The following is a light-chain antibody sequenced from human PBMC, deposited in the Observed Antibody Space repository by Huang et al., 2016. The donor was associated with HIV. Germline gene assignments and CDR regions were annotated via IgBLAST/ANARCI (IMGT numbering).Light chain of an antibody. CDR2: WAS. Sequence: DIVMTQSPDSLAVSLGERATINRKSSQSVLHSSNNKNYLAWYQQRPGQPPKLLIYWASTRESGVPDRFSGSGSGTDFTLTISSLQAEDVAVYYCQQYYSTSLTFGGGTKVEIK. CDR1: QSVLHSSNNKNY. CDR3: QQYYSTSLT. J-gene: IGKJ4*01. V-gene: IGKV4-1*01.